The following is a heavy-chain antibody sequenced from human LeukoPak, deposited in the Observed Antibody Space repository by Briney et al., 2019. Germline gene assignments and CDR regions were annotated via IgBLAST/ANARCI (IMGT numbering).Heavy chain of an antibody. Sequence: PSETLSLTCAVYGGSFSGYYWSWIRQPPGKGLEWIGEINHSGSTNYNPSLKSRVTISLDTSKNQFSLKLSSVTAADTAVYYCARGYCSSTSCPDFDYWGQGTLVTVSS. CDR3: ARGYCSSTSCPDFDY. V-gene: IGHV4-34*01. CDR2: INHSGST. D-gene: IGHD2-2*01. CDR1: GGSFSGYY. J-gene: IGHJ4*02.